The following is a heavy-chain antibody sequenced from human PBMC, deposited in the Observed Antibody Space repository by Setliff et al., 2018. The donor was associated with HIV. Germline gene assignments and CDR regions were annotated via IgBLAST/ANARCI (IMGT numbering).Heavy chain of an antibody. CDR3: ARHSRAGDIDY. V-gene: IGHV4-59*08. D-gene: IGHD3-16*01. CDR1: GGSISSYS. Sequence: PSETLSLTCTVSGGSISSYSWSWIRQPPGKGLEWIGYIYTSGSTHYNPSLKSRFIVSVDTSKNQFSLKVTSVTAADTAVYYCARHSRAGDIDYWGRGTLVTVSS. CDR2: IYTSGST. J-gene: IGHJ4*02.